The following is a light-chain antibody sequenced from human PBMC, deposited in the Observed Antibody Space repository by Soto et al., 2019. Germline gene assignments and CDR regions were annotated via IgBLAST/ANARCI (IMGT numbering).Light chain of an antibody. J-gene: IGKJ2*01. CDR2: AAS. CDR1: QGISNY. V-gene: IGKV1-27*01. Sequence: DIQMTQSPSSLSASVGDRVTITCRASQGISNYLAWYHQKPGNVPSLLMYAASILQSGVPSEFSGRGSGTDFTLTISTLQPEDGATYYSKHHNIEPMTFGNGT. CDR3: KHHNIEPMT.